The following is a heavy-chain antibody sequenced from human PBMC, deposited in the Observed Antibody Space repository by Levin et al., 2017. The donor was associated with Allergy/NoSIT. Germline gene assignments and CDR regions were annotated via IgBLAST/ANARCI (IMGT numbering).Heavy chain of an antibody. Sequence: GESLKISCAASGFTFSSYSMHWVRQAPGKGLEWLAVIWYDGTNIYYADSVKGRFTISRDNSKNTLYLQMNSLRAEDTAVYYCARDRAAGAIYYFDDWGQGTLVTVSS. V-gene: IGHV3-33*01. J-gene: IGHJ4*02. CDR2: IWYDGTNI. CDR1: GFTFSSYS. CDR3: ARDRAAGAIYYFDD. D-gene: IGHD6-13*01.